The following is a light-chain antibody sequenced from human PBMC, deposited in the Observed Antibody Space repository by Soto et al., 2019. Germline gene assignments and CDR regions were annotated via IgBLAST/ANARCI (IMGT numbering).Light chain of an antibody. CDR3: NSYTGSTAYV. J-gene: IGLJ1*01. CDR2: EVS. CDR1: SSDVGGYNY. V-gene: IGLV2-14*01. Sequence: QSALTQPPSVSGSPGQSITISCTGTSSDVGGYNYVSWYQLHPGKAPKLIIYEVSNRPSGVSNRFSGSKSGNTASLTISGLQAEDEADYYCNSYTGSTAYVFGTGTKVTVL.